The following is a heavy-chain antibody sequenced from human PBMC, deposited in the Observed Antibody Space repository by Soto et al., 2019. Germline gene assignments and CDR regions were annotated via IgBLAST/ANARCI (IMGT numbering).Heavy chain of an antibody. Sequence: PSETLSLTCTVSGGSISSGDYYWSWIRQPPGKGLEWIGYIYYSGSTYYNPSLKSRVTISVDTSKNQFSLKLSSVTAADTAVYYCARAGYDFWSGSAAAGELDPWGQGTLVTVSS. D-gene: IGHD3-3*01. CDR2: IYYSGST. V-gene: IGHV4-30-4*01. J-gene: IGHJ5*02. CDR3: ARAGYDFWSGSAAAGELDP. CDR1: GGSISSGDYY.